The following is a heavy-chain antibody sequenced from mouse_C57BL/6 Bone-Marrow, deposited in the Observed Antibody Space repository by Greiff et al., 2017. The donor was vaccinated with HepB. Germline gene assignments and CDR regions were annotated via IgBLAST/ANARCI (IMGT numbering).Heavy chain of an antibody. D-gene: IGHD2-4*01. V-gene: IGHV5-2*01. Sequence: EVHLVESGGGLVQPGESLKLSCESNEYEFPSHDMSWVRKTPEKRLELVAVINSDGGSTYYPDTMERRFIISRDNTKKTLYLQMSSLRSEDAAVDYCARHDDDGGGFAYWGQGTLVTVSA. CDR1: EYEFPSHD. CDR3: ARHDDDGGGFAY. CDR2: INSDGGST. J-gene: IGHJ3*01.